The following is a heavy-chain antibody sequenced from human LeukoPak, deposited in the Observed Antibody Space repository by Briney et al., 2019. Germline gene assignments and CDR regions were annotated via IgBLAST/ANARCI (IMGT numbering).Heavy chain of an antibody. CDR2: IKQDESDK. CDR3: ARHPYSSPVGNWLY. CDR1: GFNFYRYW. V-gene: IGHV3-7*01. D-gene: IGHD6-13*01. J-gene: IGHJ4*02. Sequence: GGSLRLSCAVSGFNFYRYWMSWVRQAPGKGLEWVATIKQDESDKYYVGSVKGRFIISRDNAKNSLYLQLNSLRAEDTAVYYCARHPYSSPVGNWLYWGQGTLVTVSS.